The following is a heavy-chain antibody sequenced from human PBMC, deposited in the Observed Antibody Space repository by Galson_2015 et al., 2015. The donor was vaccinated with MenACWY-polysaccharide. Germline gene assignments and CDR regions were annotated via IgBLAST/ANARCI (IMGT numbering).Heavy chain of an antibody. J-gene: IGHJ4*02. CDR3: ARGFGIWFGELLAFDY. CDR2: ISSGSSAI. CDR1: GFRFSHYC. D-gene: IGHD3-10*01. Sequence: SLRLSCAASGFRFSHYCMTWVRQAPGKGLEWVSYISSGSSAIYYADSVKGRFTISRDNARNSLYLQMNSLRAEDTAVYYCARGFGIWFGELLAFDYWGQGALVTVSS. V-gene: IGHV3-48*01.